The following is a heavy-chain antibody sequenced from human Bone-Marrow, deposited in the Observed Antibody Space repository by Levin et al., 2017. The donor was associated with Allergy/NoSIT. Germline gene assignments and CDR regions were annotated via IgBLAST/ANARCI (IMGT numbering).Heavy chain of an antibody. V-gene: IGHV3-9*01. J-gene: IGHJ6*02. CDR3: VKDQSAHDYNGMDV. CDR1: GFRFDDYA. D-gene: IGHD3-3*01. CDR2: ISWNSDSA. Sequence: PGEFLKISCAAYGFRFDDYAMHWVRQTPGKGLEWVAIISWNSDSAGYADSVKGRFTISRDNAKNSLHLQMNSLRSEDTGVYYCVKDQSAHDYNGMDVWGQGTTVTVFS.